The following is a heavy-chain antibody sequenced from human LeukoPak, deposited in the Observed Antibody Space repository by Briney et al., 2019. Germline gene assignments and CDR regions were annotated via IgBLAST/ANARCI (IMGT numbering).Heavy chain of an antibody. CDR2: IKSSGSPI. CDR3: ASEGAAYDSSGYNYYFGY. CDR1: GFIFSNYE. Sequence: GGSLRRSCAASGFIFSNYEMNWVRQAPGKGLEWVSYIKSSGSPIYYADSVKGRFTISRDNAKNSLYLQMNSLRAEDTAVYYCASEGAAYDSSGYNYYFGYWGQGTLVTVSS. J-gene: IGHJ4*02. D-gene: IGHD3-22*01. V-gene: IGHV3-48*03.